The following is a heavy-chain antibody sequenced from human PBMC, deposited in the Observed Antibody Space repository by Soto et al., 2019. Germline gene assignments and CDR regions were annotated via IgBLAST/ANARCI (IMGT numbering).Heavy chain of an antibody. CDR2: ISWDGGST. D-gene: IGHD6-19*01. J-gene: IGHJ6*02. V-gene: IGHV3-43*01. CDR1: GFTFDDYT. Sequence: GGSLRLSCAASGFTFDDYTMHWVRQAPGKGLEWVSLISWDGGSTYYADSVKGRFTISRDNSKNSLYLQMNSLRTEDAALYYCAKDRGLTVAGTYYDGMDVWGQGTTVTVSS. CDR3: AKDRGLTVAGTYYDGMDV.